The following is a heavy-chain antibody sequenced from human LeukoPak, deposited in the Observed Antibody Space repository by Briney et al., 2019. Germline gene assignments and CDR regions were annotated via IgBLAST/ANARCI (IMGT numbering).Heavy chain of an antibody. V-gene: IGHV4-34*01. CDR3: ASDRNPCTNGVCYRVDV. D-gene: IGHD2-8*01. Sequence: SETLSLTCAVYGGSFSGYYWSWIRQPPGKGLEWIGEIYHSGSTNYNPSLKSRVTISVDTSKNQFSLKLSSVTAADTAVYHCASDRNPCTNGVCYRVDVWGKGTTVTVSS. CDR1: GGSFSGYY. J-gene: IGHJ6*04. CDR2: IYHSGST.